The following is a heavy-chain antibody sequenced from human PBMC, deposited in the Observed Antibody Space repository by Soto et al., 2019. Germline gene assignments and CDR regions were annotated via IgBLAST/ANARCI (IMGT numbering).Heavy chain of an antibody. D-gene: IGHD6-19*01. CDR1: EFTFNTYA. CDR2: VSARGADT. J-gene: IGHJ3*01. V-gene: IGHV3-23*01. CDR3: AKDGDTSGWFGFDV. Sequence: GGSLRLSCAASEFTFNTYAMSWVRQGPGKGLEWVSSVSARGADTYYADSVKGRFTISRDNSRNTLYLQMDSLRAEDTAVYYCAKDGDTSGWFGFDVWGQGTMVTVSS.